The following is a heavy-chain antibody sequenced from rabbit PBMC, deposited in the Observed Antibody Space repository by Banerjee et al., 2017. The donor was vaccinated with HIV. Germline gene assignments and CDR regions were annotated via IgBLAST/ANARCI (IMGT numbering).Heavy chain of an antibody. CDR3: ARSGADAGYGYML. Sequence: QSLEESGGDLVKPGASLTLTCTASGFSFSSNYWICWVRQAPGKGLEWIGCINTGTSGSTYYASWVNGRFSISRSTSLNTVTLQMTSLTAADTATYFCARSGADAGYGYMLWGPGTLVTVS. CDR1: GFSFSSNYW. CDR2: INTGTSGST. J-gene: IGHJ4*01. V-gene: IGHV1S40*01. D-gene: IGHD6-1*01.